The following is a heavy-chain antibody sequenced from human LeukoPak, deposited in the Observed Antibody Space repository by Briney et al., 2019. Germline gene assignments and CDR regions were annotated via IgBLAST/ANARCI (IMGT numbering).Heavy chain of an antibody. D-gene: IGHD3-16*01. CDR2: ISDSGGST. Sequence: GGSLRLSCAASGFTFSTHATSWVRQAPGKGLEWVSTISDSGGSTYYADSVRGRFTISRDNSKSTLYLQMNSLRAEDTAVYHCATTQPGGSYRDLTYWGQGALVTVSS. CDR1: GFTFSTHA. J-gene: IGHJ4*02. CDR3: ATTQPGGSYRDLTY. V-gene: IGHV3-23*01.